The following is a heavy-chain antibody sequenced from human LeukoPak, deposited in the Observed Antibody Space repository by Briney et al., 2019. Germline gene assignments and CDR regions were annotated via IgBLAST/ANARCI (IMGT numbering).Heavy chain of an antibody. CDR3: AKDLGLGMITFGGVIAH. Sequence: PGGSLRLSCAASGFTFSSYAMSWVRQAPGKGLEWVSAISGSGGSTYYADSVKGRFTISRDNSKNTLYLQMNSLRAEDTAVYYCAKDLGLGMITFGGVIAHWGQGTLVTVSS. CDR1: GFTFSSYA. D-gene: IGHD3-16*02. J-gene: IGHJ4*02. CDR2: ISGSGGST. V-gene: IGHV3-23*01.